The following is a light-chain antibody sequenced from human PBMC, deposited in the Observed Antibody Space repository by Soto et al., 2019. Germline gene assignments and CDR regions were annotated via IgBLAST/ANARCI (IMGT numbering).Light chain of an antibody. Sequence: QLVLTQSHSASASLGASVKLTCTLSSGQSSYTIAWHQQQPEKGPSYLMKLNSDGSHTKGDGMPDRFSGSSSGAERYLTISSLQSEDEADYYCQTWDTGVVFGGGTKVTVL. CDR1: SGQSSYT. J-gene: IGLJ3*02. CDR3: QTWDTGVV. CDR2: LNSDGSH. V-gene: IGLV4-69*01.